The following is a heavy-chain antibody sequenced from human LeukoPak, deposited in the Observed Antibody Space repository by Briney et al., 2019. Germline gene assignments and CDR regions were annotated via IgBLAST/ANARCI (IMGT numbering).Heavy chain of an antibody. CDR1: GFTFSSYS. Sequence: GGSLRLSCAASGFTFSSYSMNWVRQAPGKGLEWVSAISGSGGSTYYADSVKGRFTISRDNAKNSLYLQMNSLRAEDTAVYYCASARIAAAGTFDYWGQGTLVTVSS. V-gene: IGHV3-21*01. D-gene: IGHD6-13*01. J-gene: IGHJ4*02. CDR2: ISGSGGST. CDR3: ASARIAAAGTFDY.